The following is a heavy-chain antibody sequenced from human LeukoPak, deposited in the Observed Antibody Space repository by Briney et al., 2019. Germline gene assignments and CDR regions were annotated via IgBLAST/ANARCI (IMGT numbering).Heavy chain of an antibody. CDR1: GFTFSSYA. V-gene: IGHV3-64*01. J-gene: IGHJ4*02. CDR2: ISSNGGST. Sequence: GGSLRLSCAASGFTFSSYAMHWVRQAPGKGLEYVSAISSNGGSTYYANSVKGRFTISRDNSKNTLYLQMGSPRAEDMAVYYCARGPRYSSSSYYFDYWGQGTLVTVSS. CDR3: ARGPRYSSSSYYFDY. D-gene: IGHD6-6*01.